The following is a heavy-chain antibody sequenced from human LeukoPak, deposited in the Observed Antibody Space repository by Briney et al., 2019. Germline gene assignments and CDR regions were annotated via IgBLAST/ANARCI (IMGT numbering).Heavy chain of an antibody. CDR3: ARGDFY. J-gene: IGHJ4*02. CDR2: ISDSGDRT. V-gene: IGHV3-23*01. CDR1: GFTFSSYA. Sequence: GGSLRLSCAASGFTFSSYAITWVRQAPGKGLEWLSAISDSGDRTYYADSVKGRFTISRDNSKNALYLQMNSLRAEDTAVYYCARGDFYWGQGTLVTVSS. D-gene: IGHD3-10*01.